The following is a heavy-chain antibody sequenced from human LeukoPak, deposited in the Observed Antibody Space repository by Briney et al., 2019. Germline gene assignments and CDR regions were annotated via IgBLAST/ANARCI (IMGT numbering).Heavy chain of an antibody. CDR2: MNPNGGNT. CDR1: GYTFTSYD. D-gene: IGHD3-16*01. V-gene: IGHV1-8*01. J-gene: IGHJ4*02. Sequence: ASVKVSCKASGYTFTSYDISWVRQATGQGLEWMGYMNPNGGNTGYAEKFEGRVTMTRDTAISTAYMELSSLRSEDTAVYFCARGAGGGFEFSDYWGQGSLVTVSS. CDR3: ARGAGGGFEFSDY.